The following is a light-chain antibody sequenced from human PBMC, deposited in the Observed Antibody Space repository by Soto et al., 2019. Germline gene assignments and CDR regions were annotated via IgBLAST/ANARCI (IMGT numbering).Light chain of an antibody. V-gene: IGKV3-15*01. Sequence: EVLMTQSPATLSVSPGERVTLTCRASESVNRNLAWYHQKPGQAPSLLIYYASTRATGVPDRFSGSGSGTEFTLTISSLQSDDFVAYYCQHYSNWPPTFGPGTKVEIK. CDR2: YAS. J-gene: IGKJ3*01. CDR1: ESVNRN. CDR3: QHYSNWPPT.